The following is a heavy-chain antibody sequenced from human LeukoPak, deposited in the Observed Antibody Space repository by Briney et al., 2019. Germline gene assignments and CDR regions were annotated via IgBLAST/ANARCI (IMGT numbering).Heavy chain of an antibody. D-gene: IGHD6-13*01. Sequence: GASVKVSCKASGYTFTGYYMHWVRQAPGQGLEWMGWINPNSGGTNYAQKLQGRVTMTTDTSTSTAYMELRSLRSDDTAVYYCARVWAAAEPFYYYYMDVWGKGTTVTVSS. CDR1: GYTFTGYY. J-gene: IGHJ6*03. CDR3: ARVWAAAEPFYYYYMDV. CDR2: INPNSGGT. V-gene: IGHV1-2*02.